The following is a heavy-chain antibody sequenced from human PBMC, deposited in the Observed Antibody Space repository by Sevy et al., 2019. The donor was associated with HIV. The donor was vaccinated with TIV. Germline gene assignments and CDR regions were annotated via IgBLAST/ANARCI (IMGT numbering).Heavy chain of an antibody. Sequence: GGSLRLSCAASGFTFSNYDMHWVRQSAGKGLEWVSAIGTASNTFYPDSVRGRFTISRDNSKNMLSLQINSLRPEDTAVYYCARDGGNSVKWYPLYWGHGTLVTVSS. CDR2: IGTASNT. D-gene: IGHD2-2*01. J-gene: IGHJ4*01. CDR1: GFTFSNYD. V-gene: IGHV3-13*01. CDR3: ARDGGNSVKWYPLY.